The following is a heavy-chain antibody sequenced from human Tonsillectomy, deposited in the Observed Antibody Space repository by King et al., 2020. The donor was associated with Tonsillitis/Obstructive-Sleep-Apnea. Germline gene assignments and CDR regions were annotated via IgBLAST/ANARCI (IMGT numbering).Heavy chain of an antibody. CDR1: GFTFSTYA. D-gene: IGHD6-19*01. Sequence: VQLVESGGGLVQPGGSLRLSCVASGFTFSTYAMTWVRQAPGKGPEWVSGISGSNGGTYYADSVKGRFTISRDNSKNTLYLQMNSLRAEDTALYYCAKDLAAVTGDPGYWGQGTLVTVSS. CDR3: AKDLAAVTGDPGY. J-gene: IGHJ4*02. CDR2: ISGSNGGT. V-gene: IGHV3-23*04.